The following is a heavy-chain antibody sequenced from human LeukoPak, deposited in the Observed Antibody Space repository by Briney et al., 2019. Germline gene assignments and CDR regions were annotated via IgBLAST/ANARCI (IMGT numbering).Heavy chain of an antibody. CDR2: ISNAGSDK. J-gene: IGHJ4*02. CDR3: ARGTYYYDTHGYYSGGFGY. D-gene: IGHD3-22*01. V-gene: IGHV3-30*04. CDR1: GFTFSTYA. Sequence: GGSLRLSCAASGFTFSTYAMHWVRQAPGKGLECVSVISNAGSDKYYPDSVRGRVTISSDNSETTLFLPMNSLIAEDTAVYYCARGTYYYDTHGYYSGGFGYWGQGTLVTVSS.